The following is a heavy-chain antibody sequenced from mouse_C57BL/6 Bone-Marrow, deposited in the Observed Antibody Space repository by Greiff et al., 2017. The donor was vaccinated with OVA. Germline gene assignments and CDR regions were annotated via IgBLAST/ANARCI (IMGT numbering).Heavy chain of an antibody. J-gene: IGHJ4*01. CDR2: IDPSDSYT. V-gene: IGHV1-69*01. D-gene: IGHD1-1*01. CDR1: GYTFTSYW. Sequence: QVQLQQPGAELVMPGASVKLSCKASGYTFTSYWMHWVKQRPGQGLEWIGEIDPSDSYTNYNQKFKGKSTLTVDKSSSTAYMQLSSLTSADSAVYYCAAYGSSSYYYAMDYWGQGTSVTVSS. CDR3: AAYGSSSYYYAMDY.